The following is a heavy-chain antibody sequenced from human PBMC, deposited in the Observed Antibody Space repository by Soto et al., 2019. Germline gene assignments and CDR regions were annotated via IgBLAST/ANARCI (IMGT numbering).Heavy chain of an antibody. D-gene: IGHD4-17*01. V-gene: IGHV4-31*03. CDR3: ARDDSFYGEPGYGMNV. J-gene: IGHJ6*02. CDR2: IYYTGST. CDR1: GATISSGGFY. Sequence: QVQLQESGPGLVEASQTLSLTCTVSGATISSGGFYWSWIRQRPGKGLEWIGHIYYTGSTYYNPSLNSRVTISVDMSRNQFSLKLRSVTAADTAKYFCARDDSFYGEPGYGMNVWGQGITVTVSS.